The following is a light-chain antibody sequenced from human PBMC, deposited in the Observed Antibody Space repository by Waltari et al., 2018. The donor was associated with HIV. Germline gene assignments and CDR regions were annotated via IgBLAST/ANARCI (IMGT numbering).Light chain of an antibody. Sequence: DIVLTQSPDSLAVSLVEGATIHCKSSQSISHSPNNKHYLTWLQHKPGQPPKLLIHGASTRESGVPDRFSGSGSGTDFTLTISGLQAEDVAVYYCQQYYNTPRTFGQGTRVEIK. V-gene: IGKV4-1*01. J-gene: IGKJ1*01. CDR3: QQYYNTPRT. CDR1: QSISHSPNNKHY. CDR2: GAS.